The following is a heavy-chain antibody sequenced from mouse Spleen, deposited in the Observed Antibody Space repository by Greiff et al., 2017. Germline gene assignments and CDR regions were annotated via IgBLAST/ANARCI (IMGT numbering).Heavy chain of an antibody. J-gene: IGHJ4*01. D-gene: IGHD2-3*01. CDR3: ARGDDGYYYAMDY. CDR1: GYSFTSYW. CDR2: IDPSDSET. Sequence: QVQLQQSGPQLVRPGASVKISCKASGYSFTSYWMHWVKQRPGQGLEWIGMIDPSDSETRLNQKFKDKATLTVDKSSSTAYMQLSSPTSEDSAVYYCARGDDGYYYAMDYWGQGTSVTVSS. V-gene: IGHV1S127*01.